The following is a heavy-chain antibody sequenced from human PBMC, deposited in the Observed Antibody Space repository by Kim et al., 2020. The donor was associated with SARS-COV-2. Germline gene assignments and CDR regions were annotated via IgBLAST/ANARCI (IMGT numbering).Heavy chain of an antibody. D-gene: IGHD2-21*01. V-gene: IGHV5-51*01. Sequence: SPSFQGQVTISADTSISTADLQWSSLKASDTAMYYCARLGEIATTPCDYWGQGTLVTVSS. CDR3: ARLGEIATTPCDY. J-gene: IGHJ4*02.